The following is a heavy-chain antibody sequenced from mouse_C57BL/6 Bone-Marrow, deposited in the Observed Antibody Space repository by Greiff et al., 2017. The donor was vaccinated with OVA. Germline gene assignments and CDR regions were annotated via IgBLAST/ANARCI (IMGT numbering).Heavy chain of an antibody. J-gene: IGHJ3*01. CDR2: IDPENGDT. CDR1: GFNIKDDY. V-gene: IGHV14-4*01. Sequence: EVQLQQSGAELVRPGASVKLSCTASGFNIKDDYMHWVKQRPEQGLEWIGWIDPENGDTEYASKFQGKATITADTSSNTAYMQLSSLTSEDTAVYYCTFDGLEFAYWGQGTLVTVSA. D-gene: IGHD2-3*01. CDR3: TFDGLEFAY.